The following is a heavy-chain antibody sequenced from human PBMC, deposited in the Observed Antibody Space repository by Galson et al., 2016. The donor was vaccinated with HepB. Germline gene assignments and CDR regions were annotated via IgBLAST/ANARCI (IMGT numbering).Heavy chain of an antibody. CDR1: GFSLNTSGVC. Sequence: PALVKPTQTLTLTCTFSGFSLNTSGVCVSWIRQPPGKALEWLALIDWDDDKYYSTSLKTRPTISKDTSKNQVVLTMTNMDPVDTATYYCARLSADCRGDICYSIFDYWGQGTLVTVSS. D-gene: IGHD2-15*01. J-gene: IGHJ4*02. V-gene: IGHV2-70*01. CDR2: IDWDDDK. CDR3: ARLSADCRGDICYSIFDY.